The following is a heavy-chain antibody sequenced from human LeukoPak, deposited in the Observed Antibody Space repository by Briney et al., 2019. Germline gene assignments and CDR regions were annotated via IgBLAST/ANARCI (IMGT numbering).Heavy chain of an antibody. CDR2: IYSGGST. V-gene: IGHV3-66*01. CDR1: GFTVSVTY. D-gene: IGHD3-10*01. Sequence: GGSLRLSCAASGFTVSVTYMNWVRQAPGKGLEWVSVIYSGGSTYYADSVKGRFTISRDNSKNTLYLQMNSLTAEDTAVYYCAKVWFGELLADFDYWGQGTLVTVSS. J-gene: IGHJ4*02. CDR3: AKVWFGELLADFDY.